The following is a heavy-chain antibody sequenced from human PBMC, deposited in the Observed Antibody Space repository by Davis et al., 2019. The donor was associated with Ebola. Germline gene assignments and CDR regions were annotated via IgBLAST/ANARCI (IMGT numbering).Heavy chain of an antibody. D-gene: IGHD4-17*01. CDR1: GFTFSSYA. J-gene: IGHJ6*02. V-gene: IGHV3-64*01. Sequence: PGGSLRLSCAASGFTFSSYAMHWVRQAPEKGLEYVSAISSNGGSTYYANSVKGRFTISRDNSKNTLYLQMGSLRAEDMAVYYCARSSNDYGDSPRYYGMDVWGQGTTVTVSS. CDR3: ARSSNDYGDSPRYYGMDV. CDR2: ISSNGGST.